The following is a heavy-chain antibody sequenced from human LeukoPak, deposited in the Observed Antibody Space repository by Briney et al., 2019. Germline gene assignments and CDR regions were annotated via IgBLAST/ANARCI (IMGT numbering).Heavy chain of an antibody. CDR2: MSHDGNNK. J-gene: IGHJ4*02. CDR3: AKGEGITGTATPDY. V-gene: IGHV3-30*18. CDR1: GFTFSNYG. D-gene: IGHD1-20*01. Sequence: GGSLRLSCAASGFTFSNYGMHWVRQAPGKGLEWMAVMSHDGNNKNYADSVKGRFTTSRDNSKNTLFLQMNSLRAEDTAVYYCAKGEGITGTATPDYRGQGTLLTVSS.